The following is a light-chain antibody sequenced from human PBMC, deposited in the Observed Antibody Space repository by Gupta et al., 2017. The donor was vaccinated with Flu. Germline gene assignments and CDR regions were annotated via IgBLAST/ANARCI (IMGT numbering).Light chain of an antibody. Sequence: QSVLTQPLSVSSAPGQKVTISCSGISSNFGNNYVSWYQHLPGAAPKLLIYENTRRPSGIPDRFSGSKSGTSATVRITGLQAGDEADYYWCPVDGGRGNGVFGGGTKLTVL. J-gene: IGLJ3*02. CDR2: ENT. V-gene: IGLV1-51*01. CDR1: SSNFGNNY. CDR3: CPVDGGRGNGV.